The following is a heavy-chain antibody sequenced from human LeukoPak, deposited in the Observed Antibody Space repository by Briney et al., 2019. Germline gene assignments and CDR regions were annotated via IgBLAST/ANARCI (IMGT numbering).Heavy chain of an antibody. D-gene: IGHD3-10*01. CDR2: ISYDRENE. J-gene: IGHJ4*02. CDR3: VRDGWGSTSSDY. Sequence: PGGSLRLSCSVSGFTFNHYGMHWVGQAAGRGLVGVAMISYDRENEYYTDSVKGRLTISRDNSKNTLYLQMNSLREDDTALDYCVRDGWGSTSSDYWGQGTLVIVSS. CDR1: GFTFNHYG. V-gene: IGHV3-30*03.